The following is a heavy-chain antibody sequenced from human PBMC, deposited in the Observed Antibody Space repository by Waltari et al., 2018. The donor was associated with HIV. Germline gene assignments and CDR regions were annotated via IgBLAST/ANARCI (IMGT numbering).Heavy chain of an antibody. CDR3: ARRMGSGWYNK. CDR2: IYYSGST. CDR1: GGTIRSSSYY. V-gene: IGHV4-39*01. D-gene: IGHD6-19*01. J-gene: IGHJ4*02. Sequence: QLQLQESGPGLVTPSETLSLTCTVSGGTIRSSSYYWGWIRQPPGKGLEWIGGIYYSGSTYYNPSLKSRVTISVDTSKNQFSLKLSSVTAADTAVYYCARRMGSGWYNKWGQGTLVTVSS.